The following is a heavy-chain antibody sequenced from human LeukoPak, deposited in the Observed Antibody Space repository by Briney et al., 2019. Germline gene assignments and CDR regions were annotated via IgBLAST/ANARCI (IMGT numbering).Heavy chain of an antibody. CDR3: ARVPSGVTTVWFDP. D-gene: IGHD4-11*01. CDR2: ISAYNGNT. J-gene: IGHJ5*02. CDR1: GYTLTSYG. Sequence: ASVKVSCKASGYTLTSYGISWVRQAPGQGLEWMGWISAYNGNTNYAQKLQGRVTMTTDTSTSTAYMELRSLRSDDTAVYYCARVPSGVTTVWFDPWGQGTLVTVSS. V-gene: IGHV1-18*01.